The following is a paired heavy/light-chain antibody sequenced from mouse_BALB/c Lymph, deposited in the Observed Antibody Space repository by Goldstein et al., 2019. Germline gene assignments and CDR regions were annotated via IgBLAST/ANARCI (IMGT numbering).Light chain of an antibody. CDR3: FQGSHVPFT. CDR1: QSIVHSNGNTY. Sequence: DVLMTQTPLSLPVSLGDQASISCRSSQSIVHSNGNTYLEWYLQKPGQSPKLLIYKVSNRFSGVPDRFSGSGSGTDFTLKISRVEAEDLGVYYCFQGSHVPFTFGSGTKLEIK. V-gene: IGKV1-117*01. CDR2: KVS. J-gene: IGKJ4*01.
Heavy chain of an antibody. Sequence: QVQLQQSGAELVRPGVSVKISCKGSGYTFTDYAMHWVKQSHAKSLEWIGVISTYYGDASYNQKFKGKATMTVDKSSSTAYMELARLTSEDSAIYYCARYGQLREYAMDYWGQGTSVTVSS. V-gene: IGHV1S137*01. CDR2: ISTYYGDA. CDR3: ARYGQLREYAMDY. CDR1: GYTFTDYA. J-gene: IGHJ4*01. D-gene: IGHD1-1*01.